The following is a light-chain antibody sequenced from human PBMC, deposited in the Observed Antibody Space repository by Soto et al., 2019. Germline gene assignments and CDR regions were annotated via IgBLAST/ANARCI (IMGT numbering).Light chain of an antibody. V-gene: IGKV4-1*01. CDR3: QQYYRTPPT. CDR2: WAS. J-gene: IGKJ2*01. Sequence: DIVMTQSPDSLAVSLGERATINCKSSQSVLDISNNKNYLAWYQQKPRQPPKPLIYWASARESGVPDRFSGSGAGTDFTLTISSLQAEDVAVYYWQQYYRTPPTFGQGTKLEIK. CDR1: QSVLDISNNKNY.